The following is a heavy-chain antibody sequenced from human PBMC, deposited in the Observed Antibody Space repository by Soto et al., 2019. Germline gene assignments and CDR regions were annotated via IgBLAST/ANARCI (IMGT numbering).Heavy chain of an antibody. CDR1: GGSISSYY. D-gene: IGHD3-3*01. CDR2: IYYSGST. J-gene: IGHJ4*02. CDR3: ARAHDFWGCRQQPIDS. V-gene: IGHV4-59*12. Sequence: SETLSLTCTVSGGSISSYYWSWIRQPPGKGLEWIGYIYYSGSTNYNPSLKSRVTISVDTSKNQFSLKLSSVTAADTAVYYCARAHDFWGCRQQPIDSWGQRTLVTVSS.